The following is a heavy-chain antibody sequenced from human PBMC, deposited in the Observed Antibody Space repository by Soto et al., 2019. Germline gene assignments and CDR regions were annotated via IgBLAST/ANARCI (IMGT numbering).Heavy chain of an antibody. CDR2: INHSGST. D-gene: IGHD6-13*01. J-gene: IGHJ6*03. V-gene: IGHV4-34*01. Sequence: PSETLSLTCAVYGGSFSGYYWSWIRQPPGKWLEWIGEINHSGSTNYNPSLKSRVNISVDTSKNQFSLKLSPVTAADTAVYYCARGLKGSSWYYYYYYMDVWGKGTTVTVSS. CDR1: GGSFSGYY. CDR3: ARGLKGSSWYYYYYYMDV.